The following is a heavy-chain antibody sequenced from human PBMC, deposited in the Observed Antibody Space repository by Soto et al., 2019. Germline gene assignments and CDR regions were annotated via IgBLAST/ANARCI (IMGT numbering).Heavy chain of an antibody. Sequence: QVQLVESGGGVVQPGRSLRLSCAASGFTFSSYGMHWVRQAPGKGLEWVAVISYDGSNKYYADSVKGRITISRDNSKNTLYLQRNGLRAEDTAVYYCAKAQAARLGYYYGMDVWGQGTTVTVSS. J-gene: IGHJ6*02. D-gene: IGHD6-6*01. CDR1: GFTFSSYG. V-gene: IGHV3-30*18. CDR2: ISYDGSNK. CDR3: AKAQAARLGYYYGMDV.